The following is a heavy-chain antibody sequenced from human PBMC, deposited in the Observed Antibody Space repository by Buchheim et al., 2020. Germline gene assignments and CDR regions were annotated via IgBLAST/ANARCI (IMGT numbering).Heavy chain of an antibody. Sequence: QVQLVESGGGVVQPGRSLRLSCAASGFTFSSYAMHWVRQAPGKGLEWVAVISYDGSNKYYADSVKGRFTISRYNSKKTLYLQMNSLRAEDTAVYYCAREYCSSTSCWFDPWGQGTL. CDR1: GFTFSSYA. V-gene: IGHV3-30*04. J-gene: IGHJ5*02. CDR3: AREYCSSTSCWFDP. D-gene: IGHD2-2*01. CDR2: ISYDGSNK.